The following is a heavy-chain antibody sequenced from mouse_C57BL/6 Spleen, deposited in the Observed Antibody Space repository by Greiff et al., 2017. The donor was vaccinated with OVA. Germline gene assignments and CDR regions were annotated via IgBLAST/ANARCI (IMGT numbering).Heavy chain of an antibody. CDR3: AKERIYYYGSSHSFDY. Sequence: QVQLQQSGAELMKPGASVKLSCKATGYTFTGYWIEWVKQRPGHGLEWIGEILPGSGSTNYNEKFKGKATFTADTSSNTAYMQLSSLTTEDSAIYYCAKERIYYYGSSHSFDYWGQGTTLTVSS. D-gene: IGHD1-1*01. CDR2: ILPGSGST. CDR1: GYTFTGYW. V-gene: IGHV1-9*01. J-gene: IGHJ2*01.